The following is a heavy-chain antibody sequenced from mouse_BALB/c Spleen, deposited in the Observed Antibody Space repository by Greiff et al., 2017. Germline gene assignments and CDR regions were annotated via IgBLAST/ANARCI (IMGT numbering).Heavy chain of an antibody. CDR1: GYTFTSYW. CDR2: IDPSDSYT. D-gene: IGHD2-4*01. Sequence: QVQLQQPGAELVKPGASVKMSCKASGYTFTSYWMHWVKQRPGQGLEWIGVIDPSDSYTSYNQKFKGKATLTVDTSSSTAYMQLSSLTSEDSAVYYCTTYDYDLAWFAYWGQGTLVTVSA. CDR3: TTYDYDLAWFAY. J-gene: IGHJ3*01. V-gene: IGHV1S127*01.